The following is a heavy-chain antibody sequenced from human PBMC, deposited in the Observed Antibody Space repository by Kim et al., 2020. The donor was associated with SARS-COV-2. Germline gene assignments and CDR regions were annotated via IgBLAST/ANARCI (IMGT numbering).Heavy chain of an antibody. CDR1: GASITVSDDSVSSNY. J-gene: IGHJ5*02. Sequence: SETLSLTCTVSGASITVSDDSVSSNYWSWIRQPPGKGLEWIGHISYRRTIYNPSLNSRVTISLDKSNNLFSLELRSVTAEDTAVYYCARDMGRGLEATIFAAWGQGTLVTVSS. D-gene: IGHD3-3*01. V-gene: IGHV4-61*01. CDR2: ISYRRT. CDR3: ARDMGRGLEATIFAA.